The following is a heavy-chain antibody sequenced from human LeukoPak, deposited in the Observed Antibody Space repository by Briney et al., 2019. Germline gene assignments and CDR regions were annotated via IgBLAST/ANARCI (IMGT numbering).Heavy chain of an antibody. CDR3: ARRVSEAGTLGLYYYYYMDV. J-gene: IGHJ6*03. Sequence: PSETLSLTCSVSGGSIRSYSWGWIRQPPGKGLEWIGNIYHSGSTNYNPSLKSRVTMSLDTYNQLSLKLSSLTAADSAVYYCARRVSEAGTLGLYYYYYMDVWGKGTTVTVSS. V-gene: IGHV4-59*08. CDR2: IYHSGST. D-gene: IGHD6-19*01. CDR1: GGSIRSYS.